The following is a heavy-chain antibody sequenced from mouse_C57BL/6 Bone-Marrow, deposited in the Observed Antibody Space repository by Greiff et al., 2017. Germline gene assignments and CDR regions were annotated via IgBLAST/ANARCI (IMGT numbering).Heavy chain of an antibody. CDR1: GFTFSSYG. V-gene: IGHV5-6*01. Sequence: EVKLVESGGDLVKPGGSLKLSCAASGFTFSSYGMSWVRQTPDKRLEWVATISSGGSYTYYPDSVKGRFTISRDNAKNTLYLQMSSLKSEDTAMYYCARLCSYGSSYFDYWGQGTPLTVSS. CDR3: ARLCSYGSSYFDY. D-gene: IGHD1-1*01. CDR2: ISSGGSYT. J-gene: IGHJ2*01.